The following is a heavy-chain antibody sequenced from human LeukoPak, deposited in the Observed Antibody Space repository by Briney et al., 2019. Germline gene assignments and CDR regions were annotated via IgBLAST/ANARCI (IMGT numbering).Heavy chain of an antibody. D-gene: IGHD2-2*01. CDR3: ARDRSVVAPAAISFDY. V-gene: IGHV1-2*02. CDR1: GYTFIGYN. Sequence: ASVKVSCKASGYTFIGYNMHWVRQAPGQGLEWMGWINPNSGGTNYAQSFQGRVTMTRDTYTSTAYMELRSLRSDDTAVYYCARDRSVVAPAAISFDYWGQGTLVTVSS. CDR2: INPNSGGT. J-gene: IGHJ4*02.